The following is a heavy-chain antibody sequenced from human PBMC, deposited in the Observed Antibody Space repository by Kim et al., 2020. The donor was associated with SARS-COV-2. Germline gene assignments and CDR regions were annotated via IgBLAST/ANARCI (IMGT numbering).Heavy chain of an antibody. J-gene: IGHJ4*02. CDR3: ARAPSNRSCPLDY. Sequence: YATKLQGRVTMTTEPSTSTAYMELMSLRSDDTAVYYCARAPSNRSCPLDYWGQGTLVTVSS. V-gene: IGHV1-18*01. D-gene: IGHD2-15*01.